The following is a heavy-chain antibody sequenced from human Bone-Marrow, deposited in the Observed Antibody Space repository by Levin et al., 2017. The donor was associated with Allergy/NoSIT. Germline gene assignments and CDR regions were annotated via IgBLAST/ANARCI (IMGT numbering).Heavy chain of an antibody. Sequence: KGGESLKISCKASGYSFTSYRIGWVRQMPGKGLEWMGIIYPDDSDTTYSPSFQGQVTMSVDKSDSTAYLQWSSLEASDTAMYFCARRRYYGSGSFVLDYWGQGTLVTVSS. D-gene: IGHD3-10*01. CDR1: GYSFTSYR. J-gene: IGHJ4*02. V-gene: IGHV5-51*01. CDR3: ARRRYYGSGSFVLDY. CDR2: IYPDDSDT.